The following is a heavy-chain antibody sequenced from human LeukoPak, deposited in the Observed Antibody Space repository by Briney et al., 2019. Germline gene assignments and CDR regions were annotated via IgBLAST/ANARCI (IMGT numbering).Heavy chain of an antibody. V-gene: IGHV4-31*03. Sequence: SETLSLTCTVSGGSISSGDYYWNWIRHHPGRGLEWIGYIYYSGSTYYNPSLKSRVTISVDTSKNQFSLKLSSVTAADTAVYYCARGKSSGNQFDYWGQGTLVTVSS. CDR2: IYYSGST. D-gene: IGHD3-22*01. CDR1: GGSISSGDYY. J-gene: IGHJ4*02. CDR3: ARGKSSGNQFDY.